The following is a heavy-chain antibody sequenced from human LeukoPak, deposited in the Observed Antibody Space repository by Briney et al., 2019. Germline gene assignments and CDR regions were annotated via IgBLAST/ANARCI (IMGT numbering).Heavy chain of an antibody. CDR2: INPNSGGT. CDR3: ARVSWVSPTQYYFDY. Sequence: GASVKVSCKASGYTFTGYYMHWVRQAPGQGLEWMGWINPNSGGTNYAQKFQGRVTMTRDTSISTAYMELSRLRSDDTAVYYCARVSWVSPTQYYFDYWGQGTLVTVSS. D-gene: IGHD4-23*01. V-gene: IGHV1-2*02. CDR1: GYTFTGYY. J-gene: IGHJ4*02.